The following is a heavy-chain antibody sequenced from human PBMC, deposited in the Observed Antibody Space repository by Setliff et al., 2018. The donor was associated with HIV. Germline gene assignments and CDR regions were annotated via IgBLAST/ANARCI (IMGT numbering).Heavy chain of an antibody. V-gene: IGHV4-34*01. J-gene: IGHJ6*03. CDR3: AREGALKGSDDSSGLYYYYYYMDV. D-gene: IGHD3-22*01. CDR2: INHSGST. Sequence: SETLSLTCAVYGGPFSSYYWSWIRQPPGKGLEWIGEINHSGSTNYNPSLKSRVTISVDTSKNQFSLKLSSVTAADTAVYYCAREGALKGSDDSSGLYYYYYYMDVWGKGTTVTVSS. CDR1: GGPFSSYY.